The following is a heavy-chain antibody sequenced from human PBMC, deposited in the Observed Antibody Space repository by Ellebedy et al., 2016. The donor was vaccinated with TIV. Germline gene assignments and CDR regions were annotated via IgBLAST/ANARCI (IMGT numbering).Heavy chain of an antibody. D-gene: IGHD4-17*01. J-gene: IGHJ6*02. Sequence: GGSLRLSCAASGFTFSSYGMHWVRQAPGKGLEWVAVIWYDGSNKYYADSVKGQFTISRDNSKNTLYLQMNSLRAEDTAVYYCAREGSYGDFHTYYYGMDVWGQGTTVTVSS. CDR2: IWYDGSNK. CDR1: GFTFSSYG. V-gene: IGHV3-33*01. CDR3: AREGSYGDFHTYYYGMDV.